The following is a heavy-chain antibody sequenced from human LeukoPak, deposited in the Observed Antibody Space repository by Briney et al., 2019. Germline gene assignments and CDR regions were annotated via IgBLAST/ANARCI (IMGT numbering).Heavy chain of an antibody. CDR3: ARGVPVYSGSYYRGAFDY. CDR2: IYYRGST. J-gene: IGHJ4*02. CDR1: GGSIRSGGYY. D-gene: IGHD1-26*01. V-gene: IGHV4-31*03. Sequence: SETLSLTCTVSGGSIRSGGYYWYWIRQHPGKGLEWIGNIYYRGSTDYNPSLKSRVAISVDTSKNQFSLKLSSVTAADTAVYYCARGVPVYSGSYYRGAFDYWSQGTLVTVSS.